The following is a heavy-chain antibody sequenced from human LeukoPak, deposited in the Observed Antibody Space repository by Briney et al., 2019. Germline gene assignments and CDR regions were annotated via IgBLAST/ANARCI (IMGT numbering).Heavy chain of an antibody. Sequence: GGSLRLSCAASGFTFSDYYMTWIRQAPGKGLEWVSYISSSGITIYYADSVKGRFTISRDNAKKSLYLEMNSLRAEDTAVYYCAKDQRSSSWYYFDYWGQGTPVTVSS. V-gene: IGHV3-11*01. CDR1: GFTFSDYY. CDR3: AKDQRSSSWYYFDY. J-gene: IGHJ4*02. D-gene: IGHD6-13*01. CDR2: ISSSGITI.